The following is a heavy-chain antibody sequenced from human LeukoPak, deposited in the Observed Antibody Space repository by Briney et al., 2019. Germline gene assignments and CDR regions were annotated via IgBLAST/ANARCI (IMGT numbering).Heavy chain of an antibody. J-gene: IGHJ4*02. CDR2: ISGSVGST. CDR1: GFTFNSYA. CDR3: AKEHGSGWSYVDY. V-gene: IGHV3-23*01. D-gene: IGHD6-19*01. Sequence: HVGCLRLSCAASGFTFNSYAMSWVHQAPGKGLEWVSGISGSVGSTYYADSVKGRFTISRDNSKNTLYLQMNSLRAEDTAVYYCAKEHGSGWSYVDYWGQGTLVTVSS.